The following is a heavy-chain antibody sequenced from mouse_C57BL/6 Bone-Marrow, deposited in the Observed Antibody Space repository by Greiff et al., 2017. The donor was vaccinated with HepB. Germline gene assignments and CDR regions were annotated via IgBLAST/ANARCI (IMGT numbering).Heavy chain of an antibody. V-gene: IGHV2-2*01. CDR3: ARSLYYYGSSGFAY. CDR1: GFSLTSYG. Sequence: QVHVKQSGPGLVQPSQSLSITCTVSGFSLTSYGVHWVRQSPGKGLEWLGVIWSGGSTDYNAAFISRLSISKDNSKSQVFFKMNSLQADDTAIYYCARSLYYYGSSGFAYWGQGTLVTVSA. D-gene: IGHD1-1*01. CDR2: IWSGGST. J-gene: IGHJ3*01.